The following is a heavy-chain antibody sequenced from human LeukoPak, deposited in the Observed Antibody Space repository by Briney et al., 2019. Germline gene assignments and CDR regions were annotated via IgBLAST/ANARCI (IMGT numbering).Heavy chain of an antibody. D-gene: IGHD3-3*01. V-gene: IGHV4-39*01. CDR3: ARHRSYYESRDAFDI. CDR2: IYYSGTT. Sequence: SETLSLTCTVSGGSISSSSHYWGWIRQTPGKGLEWIGSIYYSGTTYYNPTLKSRVTISVEKSKNHFSLRLNSVTAADTAVYYCARHRSYYESRDAFDIWGQGTMVTVSS. J-gene: IGHJ3*02. CDR1: GGSISSSSHY.